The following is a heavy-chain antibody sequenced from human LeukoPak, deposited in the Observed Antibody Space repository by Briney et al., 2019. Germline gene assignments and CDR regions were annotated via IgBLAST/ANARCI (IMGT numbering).Heavy chain of an antibody. D-gene: IGHD6-13*01. CDR3: ARHRIAAADDAFEI. J-gene: IGHJ3*02. Sequence: SETLSLTCTVSGGSISSSSYYWGWIRQPPGKGLEWIGTIYYSGSTYYNTSLKSRVTISVDTSKNLFSLKLSSVTAADAAVYYCARHRIAAADDAFEIWGQGTTVTVSS. CDR2: IYYSGST. V-gene: IGHV4-39*01. CDR1: GGSISSSSYY.